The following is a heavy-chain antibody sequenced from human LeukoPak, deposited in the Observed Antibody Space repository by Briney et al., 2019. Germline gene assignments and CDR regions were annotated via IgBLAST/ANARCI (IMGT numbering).Heavy chain of an antibody. V-gene: IGHV3-11*04. J-gene: IGHJ6*03. Sequence: GGSLRLSCAASGFTFNDFAMNWVRQAPGKGLEWVSAISGNGYTIYYAHSVKGRFTISRDNAKNSLYLQMNSLRAEDTAVYYCARDPYYGSGSYYYYYYMDVWGKGTTVTVSS. CDR2: ISGNGYTI. CDR3: ARDPYYGSGSYYYYYYMDV. CDR1: GFTFNDFA. D-gene: IGHD3-10*01.